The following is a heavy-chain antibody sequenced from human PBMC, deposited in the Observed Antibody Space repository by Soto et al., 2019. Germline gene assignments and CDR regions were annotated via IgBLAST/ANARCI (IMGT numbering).Heavy chain of an antibody. Sequence: EVQLVDSGGGWVQPGGSLLLSGAASGFIFSSYAMHWVRHVIGKGLEWVAVIDTKGDTYYPGSGTGRFTLSRENVKSSVELQMNSLRGEDTAVYYWARGDPLKYGLYPDYYYFGMDGWGQGTTVTVAS. CDR3: ARGDPLKYGLYPDYYYFGMDG. J-gene: IGHJ6*02. CDR1: GFIFSSYA. CDR2: IDTKGDT. V-gene: IGHV3-13*01. D-gene: IGHD4-17*01.